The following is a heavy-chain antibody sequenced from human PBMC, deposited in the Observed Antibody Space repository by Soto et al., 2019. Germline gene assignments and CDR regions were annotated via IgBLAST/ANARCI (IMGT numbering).Heavy chain of an antibody. J-gene: IGHJ3*01. V-gene: IGHV3-53*01. CDR1: GLTVSGKKY. D-gene: IGHD1-1*01. Sequence: VESGGGLIQPGGSLRLSCAASGLTVSGKKYIAWVRQAPGKGLEWVSGVYDVDGTYYADSVKGRFTISRDTSKTIVFLEMNDLRPDDTAVYYCASWLQREHAYDVWGLGTTVTVSS. CDR2: VYDVDGT. CDR3: ASWLQREHAYDV.